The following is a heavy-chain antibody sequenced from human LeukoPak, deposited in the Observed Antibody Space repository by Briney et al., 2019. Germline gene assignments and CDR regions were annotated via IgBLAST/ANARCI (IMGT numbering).Heavy chain of an antibody. Sequence: GGSLRLSCAASGFTFSSYAMSWARQAPGKGLEWVSAISGSGGSTYYADSVKGRFTISRDNSKNTLYLQMNSLRAEDTAVYYCAKHQGSSGWYSFDYWGQGTLVTVSS. CDR3: AKHQGSSGWYSFDY. CDR1: GFTFSSYA. J-gene: IGHJ4*02. D-gene: IGHD6-19*01. V-gene: IGHV3-23*01. CDR2: ISGSGGST.